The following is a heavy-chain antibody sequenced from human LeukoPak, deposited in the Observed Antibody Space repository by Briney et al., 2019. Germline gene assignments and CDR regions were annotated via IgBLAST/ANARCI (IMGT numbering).Heavy chain of an antibody. D-gene: IGHD3-10*01. CDR3: ARERGYGSGSYYTTGGDY. Sequence: SVKVSCKASGGTFSCYAISWVRQAPGQGLEWMGRIIPILGIANYAQKFQGRVTITADKSTSTAYMELSSLRSEDTAVYYCARERGYGSGSYYTTGGDYWGQGTLVTVSS. CDR2: IIPILGIA. J-gene: IGHJ4*02. V-gene: IGHV1-69*04. CDR1: GGTFSCYA.